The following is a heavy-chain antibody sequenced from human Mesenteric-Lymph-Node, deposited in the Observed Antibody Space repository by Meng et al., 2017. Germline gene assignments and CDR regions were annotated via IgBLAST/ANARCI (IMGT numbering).Heavy chain of an antibody. CDR3: ARMRPYNSRTNFDY. D-gene: IGHD6-13*01. CDR1: GSTVSNSY. CDR2: ITSDGTII. J-gene: IGHJ4*02. V-gene: IGHV3-11*01. Sequence: GESLKISCVVSGSTVSNSYMSWIRQAPGKGLEWISYITSDGTIIQYADSVKGRFTMSRDNAKNSLFLQMDSLRADDTAVYYCARMRPYNSRTNFDYWGQGTLVTVSS.